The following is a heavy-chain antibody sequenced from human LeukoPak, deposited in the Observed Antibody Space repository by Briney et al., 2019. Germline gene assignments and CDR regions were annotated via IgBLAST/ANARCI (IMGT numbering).Heavy chain of an antibody. CDR2: MNPNSGNT. Sequence: ASVKVSCKASGYTFTSYDINWVRQATGQGLEWMGWMNPNSGNTGYAQKFQGRVTMTRSASINTAYMELSSLTSDDTAVYYWARSSVGARRRIDYWGQGTLVTVSS. D-gene: IGHD1-26*01. CDR3: ARSSVGARRRIDY. J-gene: IGHJ4*02. V-gene: IGHV1-8*01. CDR1: GYTFTSYD.